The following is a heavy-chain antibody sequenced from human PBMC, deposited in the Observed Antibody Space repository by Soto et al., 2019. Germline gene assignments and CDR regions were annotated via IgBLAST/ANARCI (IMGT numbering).Heavy chain of an antibody. V-gene: IGHV1-69*01. D-gene: IGHD1-26*01. Sequence: QVQLVQSGAEVKKPGSSVKVSCKASGGTFSSYAINWVRQAPGQGLEWMGEIIPIFGTANYAQKFQGRVTITAAESTRTAYMELNSLRSEDAAVYFCASAGGRHSGGMDFWGQGTPVTVSS. J-gene: IGHJ4*02. CDR2: IIPIFGTA. CDR1: GGTFSSYA. CDR3: ASAGGRHSGGMDF.